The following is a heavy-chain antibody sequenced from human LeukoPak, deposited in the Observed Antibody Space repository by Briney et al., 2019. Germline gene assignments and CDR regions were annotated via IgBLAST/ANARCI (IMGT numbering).Heavy chain of an antibody. CDR2: IYSGGST. CDR1: GFTVSSYH. CDR3: ASHSSSWYGFDY. V-gene: IGHV3-53*01. D-gene: IGHD6-13*01. J-gene: IGHJ4*02. Sequence: PGGSLRLSCAASGFTVSSYHMRWVRQAPGKGLEWVSVIYSGGSTYYADSVKGRFTISRDNSKNTLYLQMNSLRAEDTAVYYCASHSSSWYGFDYWGQGTLVTVSS.